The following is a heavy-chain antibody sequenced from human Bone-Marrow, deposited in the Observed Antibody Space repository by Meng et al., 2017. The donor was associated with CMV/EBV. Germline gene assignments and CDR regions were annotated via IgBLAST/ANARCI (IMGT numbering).Heavy chain of an antibody. D-gene: IGHD3-3*01. CDR2: IYYSGST. J-gene: IGHJ4*02. CDR3: ARLHYDFWSGYGYYFDY. V-gene: IGHV4-39*01. CDR1: GGSISSSSYY. Sequence: SETLSLTCTVSGGSISSSSYYWGWIRQPPGKGLEWIGSIYYSGSTYYNPSLKSRVTISVDTSKNQFSLKLSSVTAADTAVYYCARLHYDFWSGYGYYFDYWGQGTLVTVS.